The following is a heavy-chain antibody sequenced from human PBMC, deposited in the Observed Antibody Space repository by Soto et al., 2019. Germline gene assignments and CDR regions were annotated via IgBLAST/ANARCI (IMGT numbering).Heavy chain of an antibody. J-gene: IGHJ3*01. CDR1: GFTFDDYA. Sequence: EVQLVESGGGLVQPGRSLRLSCAASGFTFDDYAMHWVRQAPGKGLEWVSGISWNSGSIGYADSVKGRFTISRDNDKNTLYLQMNSLRAEDTALCYFSKNRRTALCASDVWGQGTMVTV. D-gene: IGHD2-21*02. CDR3: SKNRRTALCASDV. CDR2: ISWNSGSI. V-gene: IGHV3-9*01.